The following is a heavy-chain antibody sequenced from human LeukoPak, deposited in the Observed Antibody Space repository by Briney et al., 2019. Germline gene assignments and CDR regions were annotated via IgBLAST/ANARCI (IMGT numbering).Heavy chain of an antibody. J-gene: IGHJ3*02. Sequence: SQTLSLTCTVSGGSISSGDYYWSWIRQPPGKGLEWIGYIYYSGSTYYNPSLKSRVTISVDTSKNQFSLKLSSVTAADTAVYYCAREGVSTVVTPAAFDIWGQGTIVTVSS. D-gene: IGHD4-23*01. CDR1: GGSISSGDYY. V-gene: IGHV4-30-4*01. CDR3: AREGVSTVVTPAAFDI. CDR2: IYYSGST.